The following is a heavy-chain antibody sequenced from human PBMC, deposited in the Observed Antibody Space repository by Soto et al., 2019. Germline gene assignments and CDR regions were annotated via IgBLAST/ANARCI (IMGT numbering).Heavy chain of an antibody. CDR3: ARCAKYYYDSSRKNWLDT. Sequence: SETXSLTCTFAVFSIIIGYYYWGWIRQPPGNGLEWIGYIYYSGSTYYNPSLKSLVTISVDTSKNQFSLKLSSVTAADTAVYYCARCAKYYYDSSRKNWLDTWGQGTLVTVSS. V-gene: IGHV4-30-4*01. CDR1: VFSIIIGYYY. CDR2: IYYSGST. D-gene: IGHD3-22*01. J-gene: IGHJ5*02.